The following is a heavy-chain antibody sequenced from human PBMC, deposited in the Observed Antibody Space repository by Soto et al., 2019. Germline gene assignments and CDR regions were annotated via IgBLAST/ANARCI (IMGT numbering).Heavy chain of an antibody. Sequence: SETLSLTCTVSGGSISSYYWSWIRQPPGKGLEWIGYIYYSGSTNHNPSLKSRVTISVDTSKNQFSLKLSSVTAADTAVYYCALGYYYGSGSYGDYWGQGTLVTVSS. CDR2: IYYSGST. CDR1: GGSISSYY. J-gene: IGHJ4*02. CDR3: ALGYYYGSGSYGDY. V-gene: IGHV4-59*01. D-gene: IGHD3-10*01.